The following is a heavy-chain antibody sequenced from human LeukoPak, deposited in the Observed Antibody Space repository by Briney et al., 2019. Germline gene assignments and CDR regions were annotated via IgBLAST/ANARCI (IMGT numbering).Heavy chain of an antibody. Sequence: GGSLRLSCAASGFTFDEYGMYWVRQAAGKGLEWVSLISGDGGSTFYADSVKGRLTISRDNSKNSLYLQMNRLRTEDTALYYCAKDQWQAGGFYYWGQGTLVTVSS. CDR3: AKDQWQAGGFYY. CDR1: GFTFDEYG. V-gene: IGHV3-43*02. J-gene: IGHJ4*02. D-gene: IGHD6-19*01. CDR2: ISGDGGST.